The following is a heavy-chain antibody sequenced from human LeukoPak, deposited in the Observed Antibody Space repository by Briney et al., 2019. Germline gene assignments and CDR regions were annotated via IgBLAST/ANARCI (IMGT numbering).Heavy chain of an antibody. CDR3: ARDMRAAAANRYYYYGMDV. Sequence: PGGSLRLSCAASGFTFSSYWMSWVRQAPGKGLEWVANIKEDGGETYYVDSVKGRFTISRDNAKNSLYLQMNSLRAEDTAVYYCARDMRAAAANRYYYYGMDVWGQGTTVTVSS. CDR2: IKEDGGET. D-gene: IGHD6-13*01. CDR1: GFTFSSYW. J-gene: IGHJ6*02. V-gene: IGHV3-7*01.